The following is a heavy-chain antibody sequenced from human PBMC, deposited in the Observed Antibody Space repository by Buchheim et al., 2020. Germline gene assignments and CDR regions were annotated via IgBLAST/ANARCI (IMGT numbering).Heavy chain of an antibody. D-gene: IGHD5-18*01. CDR1: GFTFSSYG. V-gene: IGHV3-33*01. CDR3: ARDAIDSYGYYFDY. Sequence: QVQLVESGGGVVQPGRSLRLSCAASGFTFSSYGMHWVRQAPGKGLEWVAVIWYDGSNKYYADSVKGRFTISRDNYKNTLCLQMNSLRAEDTAVYYCARDAIDSYGYYFDYWGQGTL. CDR2: IWYDGSNK. J-gene: IGHJ4*02.